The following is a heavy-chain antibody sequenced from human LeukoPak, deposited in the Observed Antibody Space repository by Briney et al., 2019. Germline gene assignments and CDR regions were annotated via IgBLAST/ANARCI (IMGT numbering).Heavy chain of an antibody. CDR2: ISWNSGSI. Sequence: GGSLRLSWAASGFTCDDYAMHWVRQAPGKGLEWVSGISWNSGSIGYADSVKGRFTISRDNAKNSLYLQMNSLRAEDTALYYCAKEHYYDSSGTLDHWGQGTLVTVSS. D-gene: IGHD3-22*01. CDR1: GFTCDDYA. CDR3: AKEHYYDSSGTLDH. J-gene: IGHJ4*02. V-gene: IGHV3-9*01.